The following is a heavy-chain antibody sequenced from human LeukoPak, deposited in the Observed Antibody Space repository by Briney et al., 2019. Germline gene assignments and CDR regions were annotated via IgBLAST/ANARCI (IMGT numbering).Heavy chain of an antibody. D-gene: IGHD6-13*01. J-gene: IGHJ4*02. CDR2: ISSNGGST. Sequence: GGSLRLSCSASGFTFSSYTMHWVRQAPGKGLEYVSAISSNGGSTYYADSVKGRFTISRDNSKNTLHLQMSSLTAEHTAVYYCVPIAATGTPFPRFDHWGQGTLVTVSS. V-gene: IGHV3-64D*09. CDR1: GFTFSSYT. CDR3: VPIAATGTPFPRFDH.